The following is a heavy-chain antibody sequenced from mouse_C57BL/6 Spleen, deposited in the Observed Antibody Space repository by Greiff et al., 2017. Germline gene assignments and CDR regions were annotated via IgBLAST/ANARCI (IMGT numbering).Heavy chain of an antibody. CDR1: GYTFTDYE. Sequence: VQLQQSGAELVRPGASVTLSCKASGYTFTDYEMHWVKQTPVHGLEWIGAIDPETGGTAYNQKFKGKAILTADKSSSTAYMELRSLTSEDSAVYYCTREGLRGGYWGQGTTLTVSS. CDR2: IDPETGGT. D-gene: IGHD2-4*01. V-gene: IGHV1-15*01. J-gene: IGHJ2*01. CDR3: TREGLRGGY.